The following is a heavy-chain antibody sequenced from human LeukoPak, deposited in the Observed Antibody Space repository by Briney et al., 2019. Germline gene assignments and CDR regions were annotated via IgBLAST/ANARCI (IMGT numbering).Heavy chain of an antibody. CDR3: ARDGGYDSSGYYSYYYYYMDV. J-gene: IGHJ6*03. D-gene: IGHD3-22*01. CDR1: GGTFSSYA. Sequence: SVKVSCKASGGTFSSYAISWVRRAPGQGLEWMGGIIPIFGTANYAQKFQGRVTITTDESTSTAYMELSSLRSEDTAVYYCARDGGYDSSGYYSYYYYYMDVWGKGTTVTVSS. CDR2: IIPIFGTA. V-gene: IGHV1-69*05.